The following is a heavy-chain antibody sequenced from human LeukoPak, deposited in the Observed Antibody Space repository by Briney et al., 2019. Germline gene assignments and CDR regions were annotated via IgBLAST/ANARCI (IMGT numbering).Heavy chain of an antibody. CDR3: ARDRLYYYGSGSYSSF. Sequence: GGSLRLSCAASGFTFSSYSMNWVRQAPGKGLEWVSSISSSSSYIYYADSVEGRFTISRDNAKNSLYLQMNSLRAEDTAVYYCARDRLYYYGSGSYSSFWGQGTLVTVSS. CDR1: GFTFSSYS. D-gene: IGHD3-10*01. V-gene: IGHV3-21*01. J-gene: IGHJ4*02. CDR2: ISSSSSYI.